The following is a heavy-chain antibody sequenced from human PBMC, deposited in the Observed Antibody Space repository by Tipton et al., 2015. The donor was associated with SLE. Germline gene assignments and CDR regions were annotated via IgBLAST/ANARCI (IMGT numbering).Heavy chain of an antibody. V-gene: IGHV3-23*01. J-gene: IGHJ6*03. CDR3: AKFPWGWYRADYMDV. CDR1: GFTFSSYG. CDR2: ISGSGGST. D-gene: IGHD6-19*01. Sequence: GSLRLSCAASGFTFSSYGMHWVRQAPGKGLEWVSAISGSGGSTYYAASVKGRFTIARDISKNPLYLQMNSLRAEDTAVYYCAKFPWGWYRADYMDVWGKGTTVTVTS.